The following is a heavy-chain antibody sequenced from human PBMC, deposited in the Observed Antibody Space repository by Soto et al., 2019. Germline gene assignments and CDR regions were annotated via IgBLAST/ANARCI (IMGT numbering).Heavy chain of an antibody. Sequence: GLPVKGSCKAPGYTFTSYYMHWVRQAPGQGREWMGIINPSGGSTSYAQKFQGRVTMTRHTSTSTVYMELSSLRSEDTAVYYCARELGYSGYDSLYYYYGMDVWGQGTTVTVPS. CDR3: ARELGYSGYDSLYYYYGMDV. CDR2: INPSGGST. D-gene: IGHD5-12*01. J-gene: IGHJ6*02. CDR1: GYTFTSYY. V-gene: IGHV1-46*01.